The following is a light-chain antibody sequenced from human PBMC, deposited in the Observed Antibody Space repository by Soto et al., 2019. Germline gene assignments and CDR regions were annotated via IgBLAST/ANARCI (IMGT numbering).Light chain of an antibody. CDR3: QSYDSSLSGSV. V-gene: IGLV1-40*01. J-gene: IGLJ2*01. CDR2: GNS. Sequence: QAVVTQPPSVSGAPGQRVTISCTGVSSNIGAGYYVHWYQQLPGTAPKLLIYGNSNRPSGVPDRFSGSKSGTSSSLAITGLQAEDEADYYCQSYDSSLSGSVFGGGTKLTVL. CDR1: SSNIGAGYY.